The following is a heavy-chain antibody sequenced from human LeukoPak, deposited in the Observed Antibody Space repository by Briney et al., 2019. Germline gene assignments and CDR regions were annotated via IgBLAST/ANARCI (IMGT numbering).Heavy chain of an antibody. D-gene: IGHD3-10*01. CDR2: ISDGSGTI. V-gene: IGHV3-23*01. CDR1: GFTFSSYA. J-gene: IGHJ3*01. Sequence: GGSLRLSCAASGFTFSSYAMNWVRQAPGKGLEWVSAISDGSGTIYYADSVKGRFTISRDNSKNTLYLQMNSLRAEDTAVYYCARSVRGVIADAFNVWGQGTMVAVSS. CDR3: ARSVRGVIADAFNV.